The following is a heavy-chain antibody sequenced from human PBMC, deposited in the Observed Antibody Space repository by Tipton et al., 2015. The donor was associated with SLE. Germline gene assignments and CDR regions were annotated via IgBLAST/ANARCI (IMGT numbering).Heavy chain of an antibody. CDR1: GGSFSGYY. CDR3: ARGGGDSNSCQDFDR. V-gene: IGHV4-34*01. CDR2: INHSGST. J-gene: IGHJ4*02. Sequence: TLSLTCAVYGGSFSGYYWSWIRQPPGKGLEWIGEINHSGSTNYNPSLKGRVTMSVDTSKNQLSLSLNSVTAADTAVYYCARGGGDSNSCQDFDRWGQGTLVTVSS. D-gene: IGHD6-13*01.